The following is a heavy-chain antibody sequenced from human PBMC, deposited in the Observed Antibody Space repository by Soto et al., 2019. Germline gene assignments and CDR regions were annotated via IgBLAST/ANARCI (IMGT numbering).Heavy chain of an antibody. V-gene: IGHV1-24*01. CDR3: ATGRGYSSSSVSDY. CDR1: GYTLTELS. CDR2: FDPEDGET. J-gene: IGHJ4*02. D-gene: IGHD6-6*01. Sequence: ASVKVSCKVSGYTLTELSMHWVRQAPGKGLEWMGGFDPEDGETIYAQKFQGRVTMTEDTSTDTAYMELSSLRSEDTAVYYCATGRGYSSSSVSDYWGQGTLVTVSS.